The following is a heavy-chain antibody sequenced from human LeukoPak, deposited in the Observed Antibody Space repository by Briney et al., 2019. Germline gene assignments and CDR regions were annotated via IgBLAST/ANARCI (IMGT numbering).Heavy chain of an antibody. CDR1: GYTFTSYD. D-gene: IGHD3-22*01. Sequence: GESLKVSCKASGYTFTSYDINWVRQATGQGLEWMGWMNPNSGNTGYAQKFQGRVTMTRNTSISTAYMELSSLRSEDTAVYYCARGPPGYYPEMLAFDIWGQGTMVTVSS. CDR2: MNPNSGNT. CDR3: ARGPPGYYPEMLAFDI. J-gene: IGHJ3*02. V-gene: IGHV1-8*01.